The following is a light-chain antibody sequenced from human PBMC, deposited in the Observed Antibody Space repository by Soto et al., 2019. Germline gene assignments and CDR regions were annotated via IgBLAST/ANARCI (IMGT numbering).Light chain of an antibody. V-gene: IGLV2-14*01. J-gene: IGLJ3*02. Sequence: QSILTQPASVSGSPGQSITISCTGTSSDVGGYNYVSWYQPHPGKAPKLMIYEVSNRPSGVSNRFSGSKSGNTASLTISGLQAEDEADYYCSSYTSSSTRVFGGGTKLTVL. CDR2: EVS. CDR3: SSYTSSSTRV. CDR1: SSDVGGYNY.